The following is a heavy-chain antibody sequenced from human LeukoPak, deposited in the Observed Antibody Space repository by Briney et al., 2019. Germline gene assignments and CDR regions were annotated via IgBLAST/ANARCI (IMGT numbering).Heavy chain of an antibody. Sequence: SVKVSCKASGGTFSSYAISWVRQAPGQGLEWMGGIIPILGTANYAQKFQGRVTITTDESTSTAYMELSSLRSEDTAVYYCASPAFWSGYYLDPWGQGTLVTVSS. CDR2: IIPILGTA. J-gene: IGHJ5*02. CDR1: GGTFSSYA. CDR3: ASPAFWSGYYLDP. D-gene: IGHD3-3*01. V-gene: IGHV1-69*05.